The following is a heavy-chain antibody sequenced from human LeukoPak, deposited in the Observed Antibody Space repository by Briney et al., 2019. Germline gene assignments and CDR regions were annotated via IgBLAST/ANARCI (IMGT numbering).Heavy chain of an antibody. Sequence: SETLSLTCTVSGGSIRSSSYYWGWIRQPPGKGLEWIGSIYYSGSTYYNPSLKSRVTISVDTSKNQFSLKLSSVTAADTAVYYCARVRDEDIVVVPAGPFDYWGQGTLVTVSS. CDR2: IYYSGST. J-gene: IGHJ4*02. CDR3: ARVRDEDIVVVPAGPFDY. CDR1: GGSIRSSSYY. D-gene: IGHD2-2*01. V-gene: IGHV4-39*01.